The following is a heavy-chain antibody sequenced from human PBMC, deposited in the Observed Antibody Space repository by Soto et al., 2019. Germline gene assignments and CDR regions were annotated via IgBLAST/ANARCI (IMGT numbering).Heavy chain of an antibody. CDR1: GFTFSTYS. J-gene: IGHJ3*02. CDR2: ISSSSSFI. Sequence: PGGSLRLSCAVSGFTFSTYSMKWVRQAPGKGLEWVSSISSSSSFIYYADSVKGRFTISRDNAKNSLYLQMNGLRAEDTAVYYCATAYSYDSSRYPKKTFDIWGQGTMVTVSS. V-gene: IGHV3-21*01. D-gene: IGHD3-22*01. CDR3: ATAYSYDSSRYPKKTFDI.